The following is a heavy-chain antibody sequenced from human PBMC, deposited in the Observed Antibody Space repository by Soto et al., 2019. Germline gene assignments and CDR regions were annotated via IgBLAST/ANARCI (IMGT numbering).Heavy chain of an antibody. D-gene: IGHD1-1*01. V-gene: IGHV3-30*18. Sequence: PGGSLRLSCAASGFTFSSYGMHWVRQAPGKGLEWVAVISYDGSNKYYADSVKGRFTISRDNSKNTLYLQMNSLRAEDTAVYYCAKDPLLESGSSYYYGMDVWGQGTTVTVSS. CDR3: AKDPLLESGSSYYYGMDV. CDR2: ISYDGSNK. CDR1: GFTFSSYG. J-gene: IGHJ6*02.